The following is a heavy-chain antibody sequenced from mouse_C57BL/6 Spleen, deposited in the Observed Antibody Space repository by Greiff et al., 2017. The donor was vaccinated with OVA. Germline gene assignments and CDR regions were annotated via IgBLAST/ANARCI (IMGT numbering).Heavy chain of an antibody. CDR2: IWRGGST. V-gene: IGHV2-5*01. D-gene: IGHD2-4*01. CDR1: GFSLTSYG. CDR3: AKTFYDYDTPLYYAMDY. Sequence: VQLQQSGPGLVQPSQSLSITCTVSGFSLTSYGVHWVRQSPGKGLEWLGVIWRGGSTDYNAAFMSRLSITKDNSKSQVFFKMNSLQADDTAIYYCAKTFYDYDTPLYYAMDYWGQGTSVTVSS. J-gene: IGHJ4*01.